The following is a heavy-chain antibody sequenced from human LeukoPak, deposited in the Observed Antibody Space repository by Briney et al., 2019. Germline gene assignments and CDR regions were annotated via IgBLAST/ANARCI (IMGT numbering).Heavy chain of an antibody. Sequence: GASVKVSSVASVYTFTIYGISWLRQAPGQGLEWLGWISGYNGNTNYAQKFQGRVTMTTDTPTSTAYMDLRSLKSDDTAVYYCAVHDFYSGGYHFDYWGQGTLVTVSS. J-gene: IGHJ4*02. V-gene: IGHV1-18*01. CDR2: ISGYNGNT. CDR3: AVHDFYSGGYHFDY. CDR1: VYTFTIYG. D-gene: IGHD3-3*01.